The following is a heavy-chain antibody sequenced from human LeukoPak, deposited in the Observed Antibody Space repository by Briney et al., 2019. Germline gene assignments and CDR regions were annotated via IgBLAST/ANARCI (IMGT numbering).Heavy chain of an antibody. CDR3: ARSDIVATITFDY. CDR1: GYTFTGYY. V-gene: IGHV1-2*02. CDR2: INPNSGGT. J-gene: IGHJ4*02. D-gene: IGHD5-12*01. Sequence: GASVKVSCKASGYTFTGYYMHWVRQAPGQGLEWMGWINPNSGGTNYAQKFQGRVTMTRDTSISTAYMELSRLRSDDTAVYYCARSDIVATITFDYWSQGTLVTVSS.